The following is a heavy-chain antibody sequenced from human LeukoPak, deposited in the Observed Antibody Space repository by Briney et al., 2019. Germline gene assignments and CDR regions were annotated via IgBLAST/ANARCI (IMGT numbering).Heavy chain of an antibody. CDR3: AKDSSSYDWGYMDV. CDR1: GFTFSTYA. V-gene: IGHV3-23*01. J-gene: IGHJ6*03. Sequence: PGGSLRLSCAASGFTFSTYAMSWVRQAPGKGLEWVSLIGGSDGRTRYADSVKGRFTISRDNSKNTLYLEMNSQRAEDTAVYYCAKDSSSYDWGYMDVWGKGTTVTISS. CDR2: IGGSDGRT. D-gene: IGHD3-22*01.